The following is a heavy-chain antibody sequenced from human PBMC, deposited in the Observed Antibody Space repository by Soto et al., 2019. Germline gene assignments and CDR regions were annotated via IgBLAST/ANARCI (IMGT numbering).Heavy chain of an antibody. Sequence: PSETLSLTCTVSGGSISSGGYYWSWVRQHPGKGLEWIGYIYYSGSTYYNPSLKSRVTISVDTSKNQFSLKLSSVSAADTPVYYCARDRDYDFWSVYSDYYYMDVWGKGTTVTVSS. CDR2: IYYSGST. CDR1: GGSISSGGYY. V-gene: IGHV4-31*03. J-gene: IGHJ6*03. CDR3: ARDRDYDFWSVYSDYYYMDV. D-gene: IGHD3-3*01.